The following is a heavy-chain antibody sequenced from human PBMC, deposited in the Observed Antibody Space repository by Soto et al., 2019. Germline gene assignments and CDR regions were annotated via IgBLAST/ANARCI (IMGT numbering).Heavy chain of an antibody. CDR2: ISSSSSYI. J-gene: IGHJ4*02. CDR1: GFTFSSYS. CDR3: ARDGIYSGSEGVNFDY. Sequence: EVQLVESGGGLVKPGGSLRLSCAASGFTFSSYSMNWVRQAPGQGLEWVSSISSSSSYIYYADSVKGRFTISRDNAKNSRYLQMNSLRAEDTAVYYCARDGIYSGSEGVNFDYWGQGTLVTVSS. D-gene: IGHD1-26*01. V-gene: IGHV3-21*01.